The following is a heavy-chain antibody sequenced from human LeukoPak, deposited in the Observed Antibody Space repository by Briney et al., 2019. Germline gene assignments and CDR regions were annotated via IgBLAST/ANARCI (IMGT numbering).Heavy chain of an antibody. Sequence: AASVKVSCKASGYTFTGYYMHWVRQAPGQGLEWMGWINPNSGGTNYAQKFQGWVTMTRDTSISTAYMELSRLRSEDTAVYYCARGSRDFWSGYDYWGQGTLVTVSS. D-gene: IGHD3-3*01. CDR3: ARGSRDFWSGYDY. V-gene: IGHV1-2*04. J-gene: IGHJ4*02. CDR2: INPNSGGT. CDR1: GYTFTGYY.